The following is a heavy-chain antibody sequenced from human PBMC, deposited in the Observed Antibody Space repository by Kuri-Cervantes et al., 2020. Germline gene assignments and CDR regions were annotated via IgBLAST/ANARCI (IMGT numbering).Heavy chain of an antibody. CDR1: GGSFSGYY. CDR2: INHSGST. Sequence: GSLRLSCAVYGGSFSGYYWSWIRQPPGKGLEWIGEINHSGSTNYNPSLKSRVTISVDTSKNEFSLKLSSVTAADTAVYYCARSFYYDSGRSNWFDPWGQGTLVTVSS. J-gene: IGHJ5*02. V-gene: IGHV4-34*01. CDR3: ARSFYYDSGRSNWFDP. D-gene: IGHD3-10*01.